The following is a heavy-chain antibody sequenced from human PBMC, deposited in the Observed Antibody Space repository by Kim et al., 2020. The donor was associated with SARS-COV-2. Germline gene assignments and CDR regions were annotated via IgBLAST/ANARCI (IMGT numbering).Heavy chain of an antibody. J-gene: IGHJ6*01. Sequence: GGSLRLSCAASGFTFSKYGMHWVRQAPGKGLEWVAVIWYDGSNEDYADSVKGRFTISRDNSKNTLYLQMNSLRGEDTAVFYCARDRGYTGYRWGHFYGM. D-gene: IGHD5-12*01. CDR3: ARDRGYTGYRWGHFYGM. CDR1: GFTFSKYG. V-gene: IGHV3-33*01. CDR2: IWYDGSNE.